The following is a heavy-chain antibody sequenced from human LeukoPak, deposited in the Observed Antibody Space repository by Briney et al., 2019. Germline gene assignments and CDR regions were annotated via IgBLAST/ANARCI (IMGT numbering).Heavy chain of an antibody. J-gene: IGHJ4*02. CDR3: GRGPHPHWPPMED. CDR2: INDSGSA. CDR1: GGSFSDYH. V-gene: IGHV4-34*01. Sequence: SETLSLTCAVYGGSFSDYHWTWIRQSPGKGLDWIGEINDSGSALYNPSLMNRVTISVDMSKNHFSLNLTSVTAADTGVYYCGRGPHPHWPPMEDWGQGSLVTVSS. D-gene: IGHD3-10*01.